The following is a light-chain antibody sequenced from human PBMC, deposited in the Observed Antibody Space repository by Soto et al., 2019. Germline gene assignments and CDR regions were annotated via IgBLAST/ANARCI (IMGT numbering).Light chain of an antibody. Sequence: QSVLTQPPSASGTPGQRVTISCFGSSSNIGSNYVYWYQQLPGTAPKLLIYRNNQRPSGVPDRFSGSKSGTSASLAIRGLRSEDEADYYCAAWDDSRSGLGVFGGGTKVTVL. CDR2: RNN. CDR1: SSNIGSNY. CDR3: AAWDDSRSGLGV. J-gene: IGLJ3*02. V-gene: IGLV1-47*01.